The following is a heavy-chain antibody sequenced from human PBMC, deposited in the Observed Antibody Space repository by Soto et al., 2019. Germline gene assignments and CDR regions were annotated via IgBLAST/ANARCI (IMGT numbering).Heavy chain of an antibody. CDR2: IYHSGST. J-gene: IGHJ4*02. CDR1: GVSISSGGYS. V-gene: IGHV4-30-2*01. CDR3: AAGGGLPRYY. D-gene: IGHD5-12*01. Sequence: PSETLSLTCAVSGVSISSGGYSWSSIRQPPGKGREWIGYIYHSGSTYYNPSLKSRVTISVDRSTNQFSLKLSSVTAADTAVYYCAAGGGLPRYYWGQGTLVTVYS.